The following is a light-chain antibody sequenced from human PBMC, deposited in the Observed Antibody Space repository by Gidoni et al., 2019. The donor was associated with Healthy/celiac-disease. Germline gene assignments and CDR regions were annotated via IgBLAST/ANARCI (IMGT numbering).Light chain of an antibody. Sequence: DLQMTQSPSSLSASVGDRVCITCRASQSISSYLNWYQQKPGKAPKLLIYAASSLQSWVTSRFSCSGSGTDFTLTISSLQTEDFATYYCQQSYSTPPTLGQGTKVEIK. J-gene: IGKJ1*01. CDR2: AAS. CDR1: QSISSY. V-gene: IGKV1-39*01. CDR3: QQSYSTPPT.